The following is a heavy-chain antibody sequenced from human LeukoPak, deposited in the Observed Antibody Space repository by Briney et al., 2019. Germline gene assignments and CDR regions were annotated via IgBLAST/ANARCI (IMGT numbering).Heavy chain of an antibody. CDR1: GGSISIYY. D-gene: IGHD1-26*01. CDR2: VYNSGST. Sequence: ETLSLTCTVSGGSISIYYWSWIRQPPGKGLEWIGYVYNSGSTNYNPSLKSRVTISVDTSKNQFSLKLSSVTASDTAVYYCVRDRELGYWGQGTLVTVSS. V-gene: IGHV4-59*01. CDR3: VRDRELGY. J-gene: IGHJ4*02.